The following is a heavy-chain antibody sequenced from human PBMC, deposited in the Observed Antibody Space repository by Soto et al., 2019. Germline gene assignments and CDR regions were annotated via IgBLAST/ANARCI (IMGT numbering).Heavy chain of an antibody. CDR3: ARRHSGGFFRFFDS. CDR1: GGSLSTNP. V-gene: IGHV1-69*06. CDR2: TGSGTGPG. J-gene: IGHJ4*02. D-gene: IGHD2-15*01. Sequence: SVKVSCKASGGSLSTNPISWVRQAPGQGLEWMGGTGSGTGPGNHAQKFQGRLAVTADKSTSTVYMELTNLSSEDTAVYYRARRHSGGFFRFFDSWGQGTLVTVSS.